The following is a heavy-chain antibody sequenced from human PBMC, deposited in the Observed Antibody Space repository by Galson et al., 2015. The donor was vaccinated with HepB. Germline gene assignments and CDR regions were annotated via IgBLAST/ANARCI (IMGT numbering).Heavy chain of an antibody. J-gene: IGHJ4*02. CDR2: ISGSGGST. CDR3: AKGSAYYYGSGSYYNGIDY. CDR1: GFTFSSHA. D-gene: IGHD3-10*01. Sequence: SLRLSCAASGFTFSSHAMSWVRQAPGKGLEWVSAISGSGGSTYYADSVKGRFTISRDNSKNTLYLQMNSLRAEDTAVYYCAKGSAYYYGSGSYYNGIDYWGQGTLVTVSS. V-gene: IGHV3-23*01.